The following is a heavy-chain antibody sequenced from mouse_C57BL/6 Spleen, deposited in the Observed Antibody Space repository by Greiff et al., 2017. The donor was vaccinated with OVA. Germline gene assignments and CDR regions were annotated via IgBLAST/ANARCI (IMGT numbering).Heavy chain of an antibody. CDR3: AREGFTVVAPRFAY. CDR1: GYTFTSYW. CDR2: IHPNSGST. V-gene: IGHV1-64*01. D-gene: IGHD1-1*01. Sequence: QVQLQQPGAELVKPGASVKLSCKASGYTFTSYWMHWVKQRPGQGLEWIGMIHPNSGSTNYNEKFKSKATLTVDKSSSTAYMQLSSLTSEDSAVYYCAREGFTVVAPRFAYWGQGTLVTVSA. J-gene: IGHJ3*01.